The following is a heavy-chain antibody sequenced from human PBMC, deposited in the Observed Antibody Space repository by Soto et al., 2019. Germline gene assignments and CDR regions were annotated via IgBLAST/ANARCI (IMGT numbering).Heavy chain of an antibody. CDR3: ARGVSAGVDY. CDR2: IIPIFATP. V-gene: IGHV1-69*06. CDR1: GGFNSYS. J-gene: IGHJ4*02. Sequence: QVQLVQSGPAVKKPGSSVKVSCKGSGGFNSYSISWVRQAPGQGPEWMGGIIPIFATPTYAQKFQGRVTITADKSTSTAYMELSRLTSEDTAFYYCARGVSAGVDYWGQGTLVTVSS. D-gene: IGHD1-26*01.